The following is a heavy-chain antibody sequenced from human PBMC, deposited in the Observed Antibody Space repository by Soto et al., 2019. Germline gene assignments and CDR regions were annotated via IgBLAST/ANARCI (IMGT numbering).Heavy chain of an antibody. Sequence: SVKVSCKASRGTFSSYAISWVRQAPGQGLEWMGGIIPIFGTANYAQKFQGRVTITADESTSTAYMGLSSLRSEDTAVYYCARGLSVVAYSGFGYWGQGTLVTVSS. CDR2: IIPIFGTA. V-gene: IGHV1-69*13. D-gene: IGHD2-15*01. CDR3: ARGLSVVAYSGFGY. J-gene: IGHJ4*02. CDR1: RGTFSSYA.